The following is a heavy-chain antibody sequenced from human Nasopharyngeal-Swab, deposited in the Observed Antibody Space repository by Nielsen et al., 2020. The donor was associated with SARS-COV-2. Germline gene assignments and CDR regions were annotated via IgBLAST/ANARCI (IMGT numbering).Heavy chain of an antibody. CDR1: GYTFTSYG. V-gene: IGHV1-18*04. J-gene: IGHJ4*02. CDR3: ASRDLYGSIDY. D-gene: IGHD3-10*01. CDR2: ISAYNGNT. Sequence: ASVKVSCKASGYTFTSYGISWVRQAPGQRLEWMGWISAYNGNTNYAQKLQGRVTMTTDTSTSTAYMELRSLRSDDTAVYYCASRDLYGSIDYWGQGTLVTVSS.